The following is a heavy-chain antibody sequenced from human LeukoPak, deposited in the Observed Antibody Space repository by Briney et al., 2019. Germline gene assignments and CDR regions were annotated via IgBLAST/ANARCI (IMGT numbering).Heavy chain of an antibody. CDR3: ARELDSSYYYFDY. D-gene: IGHD6-19*01. CDR1: GYTFTGYY. CDR2: INPSSGGT. J-gene: IGHJ4*02. V-gene: IGHV1-2*06. Sequence: ASVTVSCKASGYTFTGYYMHWVRQAPGQGLEWMGRINPSSGGTNYAQNFQGRLSMTRDTSISTAYMELSRLRSDDTAVYYCARELDSSYYYFDYWGQGTLVTVSS.